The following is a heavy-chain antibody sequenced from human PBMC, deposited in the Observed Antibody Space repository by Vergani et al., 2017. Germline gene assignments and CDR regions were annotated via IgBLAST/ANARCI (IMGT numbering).Heavy chain of an antibody. CDR2: IDSDGST. Sequence: EVQLVESGGGLVQPGGSLRLSCAASGFIVSSNYMSWVRQAPGKGLEWVSLIDSDGSTYYADSVKGRFTISRDNSKNTLYLQMNSLRAEDTAVYYCAKLPSGRIVGPLYYFDSWGQGTLVTVSS. CDR1: GFIVSSNY. V-gene: IGHV3-66*04. CDR3: AKLPSGRIVGPLYYFDS. J-gene: IGHJ4*02. D-gene: IGHD1-26*01.